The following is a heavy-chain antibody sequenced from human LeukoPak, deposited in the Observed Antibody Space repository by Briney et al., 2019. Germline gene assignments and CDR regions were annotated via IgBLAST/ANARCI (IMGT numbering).Heavy chain of an antibody. D-gene: IGHD6-13*01. CDR1: GFTFSTST. CDR3: ASGKLGGSGISS. Sequence: PGRPLRLSCAASGFTFSTSTMHWVRQGPGQGLDWVAVILSDANNKYHADSVKGRFTISRDDSKNTVFLQMDSLRTEDTAVYYCASGKLGGSGISSWGQGTLVTVSS. J-gene: IGHJ5*02. CDR2: ILSDANNK. V-gene: IGHV3-30-3*01.